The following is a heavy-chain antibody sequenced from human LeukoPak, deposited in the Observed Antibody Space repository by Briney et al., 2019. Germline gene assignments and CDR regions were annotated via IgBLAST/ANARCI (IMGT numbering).Heavy chain of an antibody. CDR2: LSRGGSST. Sequence: GSLRLSCAGTGFAFNMFAIDWVRQAPGKGLEWVSGLSRGGSSTNYADSVKGRFTISRDKSQNSVFLQMNSLRPEDTAVYYCAREQRIRHCSEGVCTEGYYFDYWGQGTLVTVSS. V-gene: IGHV3-23*01. CDR1: GFAFNMFA. D-gene: IGHD2-15*01. CDR3: AREQRIRHCSEGVCTEGYYFDY. J-gene: IGHJ4*02.